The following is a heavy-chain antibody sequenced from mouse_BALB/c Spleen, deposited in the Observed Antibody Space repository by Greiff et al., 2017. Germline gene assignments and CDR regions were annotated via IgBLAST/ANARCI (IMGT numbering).Heavy chain of an antibody. CDR2: IRLKSNNYAT. J-gene: IGHJ2*01. V-gene: IGHV6-6*02. Sequence: VKVEESGGGLVQPGGSMKLSCVASGFTFSNYWMNWVRQSPEKGLEWVAEIRLKSNNYATHYAESVKGRFTISRDDSKSSVYLQMNNLRAEDTGIYYCTRQRYGNLYYFDYWGQGTTLTVSS. CDR1: GFTFSNYW. CDR3: TRQRYGNLYYFDY. D-gene: IGHD2-10*02.